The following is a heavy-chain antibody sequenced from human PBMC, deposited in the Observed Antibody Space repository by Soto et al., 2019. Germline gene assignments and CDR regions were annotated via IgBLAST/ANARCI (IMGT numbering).Heavy chain of an antibody. J-gene: IGHJ5*02. CDR2: IYYSGST. V-gene: IGHV4-31*03. Sequence: SETLSLTCTVSGGSISSGGYYWSWIRQHPGKGLEWIGYIYYSGSTYYNPSLKSRVTISVDTSKNQFSLKLSSVTAADTAVYYSPTGTTRDVGYNWLDTWGQGTLVTVSS. D-gene: IGHD1-1*01. CDR3: PTGTTRDVGYNWLDT. CDR1: GGSISSGGYY.